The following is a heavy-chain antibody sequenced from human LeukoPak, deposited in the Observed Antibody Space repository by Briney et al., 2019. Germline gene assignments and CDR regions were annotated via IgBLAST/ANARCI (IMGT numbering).Heavy chain of an antibody. V-gene: IGHV3-20*04. D-gene: IGHD2-2*01. CDR1: GFTFDDYG. J-gene: IGHJ4*02. CDR3: ARAFGHCSSTSCRDGYYFDY. Sequence: GGSLRLSCAASGFTFDDYGMSWVRQAPGKGLEWVSGINWNGGRTGYADSVKGRFTISRDNAKNSLYLQMNSLRAEDTALYYCARAFGHCSSTSCRDGYYFDYWGQGTLVTVSS. CDR2: INWNGGRT.